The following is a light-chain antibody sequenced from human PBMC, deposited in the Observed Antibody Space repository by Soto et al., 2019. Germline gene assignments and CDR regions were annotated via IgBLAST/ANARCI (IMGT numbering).Light chain of an antibody. Sequence: EIVMTQSPATLSVSPGERATLSCRASQSVSSNLAWYQQKPGQAPRLLIYGASTRATGISARFSGSGSGTECTLTISRLQSEDFAGYYCQQYNNWPLTFGGGTKVEIK. CDR3: QQYNNWPLT. CDR1: QSVSSN. CDR2: GAS. V-gene: IGKV3-15*01. J-gene: IGKJ4*01.